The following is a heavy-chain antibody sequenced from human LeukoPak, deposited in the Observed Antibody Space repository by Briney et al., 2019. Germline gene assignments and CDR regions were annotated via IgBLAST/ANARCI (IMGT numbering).Heavy chain of an antibody. CDR2: ISTSGDTI. Sequence: GGSLRLSCAASGFTFSSYEMNWVRQAPGKGLEWASYISTSGDTIYYGDSVKGRFTISRDNAKNLLYLQMNSLRAEDTAVYYCARPPALNYWGQGTLVTVSS. V-gene: IGHV3-48*03. CDR1: GFTFSSYE. D-gene: IGHD3-9*01. J-gene: IGHJ4*02. CDR3: ARPPALNY.